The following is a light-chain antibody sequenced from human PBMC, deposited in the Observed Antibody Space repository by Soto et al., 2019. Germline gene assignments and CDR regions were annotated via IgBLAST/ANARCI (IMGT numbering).Light chain of an antibody. J-gene: IGKJ1*01. CDR1: QTVFYSSNNKNY. CDR2: WAS. CDR3: QQYYSTPWT. Sequence: DSVMTQSPASLAVSLGERATINCKSSQTVFYSSNNKNYLAWYQQKPGQPPKLLIYWASTRESGVPDRFSGSGSGTDFTLTISSLQAEDVAVYYCQQYYSTPWTFGQGAKVDIK. V-gene: IGKV4-1*01.